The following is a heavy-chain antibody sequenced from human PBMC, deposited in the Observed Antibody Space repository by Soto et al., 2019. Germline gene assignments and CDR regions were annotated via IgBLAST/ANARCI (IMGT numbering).Heavy chain of an antibody. J-gene: IGHJ4*01. CDR2: SSGSGDET. Sequence: EVQVLESGGGLVHPGGSLRLSCAASGVTVGSYAMTWVRHAPGKGLELGSGSSGSGDETSYADSVKGRFTVSRDNSKNTLYLQMNSLRAEDTALYYWATRPAATVVTPRVLYWGHGTLVTSSS. V-gene: IGHV3-23*01. CDR1: GVTVGSYA. CDR3: ATRPAATVVTPRVLY. D-gene: IGHD6-25*01.